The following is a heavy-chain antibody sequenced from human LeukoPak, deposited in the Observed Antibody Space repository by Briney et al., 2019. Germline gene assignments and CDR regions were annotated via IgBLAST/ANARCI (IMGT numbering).Heavy chain of an antibody. CDR3: AKDWHYVWGSSYYMDV. Sequence: GGSLRLSCAASGFTFSSFWMSWVRQAPGKGLEWVAFIRYDGSNKYYADSVKGRFTISRDNSKNTLYLQMNSLRAEDTAVYYCAKDWHYVWGSSYYMDVWGKGTTVTISS. CDR2: IRYDGSNK. V-gene: IGHV3-30*02. D-gene: IGHD3-16*01. J-gene: IGHJ6*03. CDR1: GFTFSSFW.